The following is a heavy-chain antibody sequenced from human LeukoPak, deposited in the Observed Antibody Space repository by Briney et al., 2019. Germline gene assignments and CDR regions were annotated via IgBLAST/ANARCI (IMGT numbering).Heavy chain of an antibody. CDR3: ARQDCIDTSCSLVRWYFDL. J-gene: IGHJ2*01. V-gene: IGHV4-39*01. Sequence: SETLSLTCTVSGDSISSSRYYWGWLRQPPGQGLEWIGSFYYRGSPYYSGSLKSRVTISVDTSKNQFSLKLSSVTAADTAIYYCARQDCIDTSCSLVRWYFDLWGRGTLVTVSS. D-gene: IGHD2-2*01. CDR2: FYYRGSP. CDR1: GDSISSSRYY.